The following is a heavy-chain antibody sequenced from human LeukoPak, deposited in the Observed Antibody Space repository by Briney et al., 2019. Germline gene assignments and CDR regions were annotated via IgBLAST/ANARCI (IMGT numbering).Heavy chain of an antibody. V-gene: IGHV3-33*01. Sequence: AGGSLSLSCAASGFTFSSYGMHWVRQAPGKGLEWVALIWYDGSNKYYADSVKGRLTISRDNSKNTLYLQMNSLRAEDTAVYYCAREGPRGNSQFDYWGQGTLVTVSS. J-gene: IGHJ4*02. CDR2: IWYDGSNK. D-gene: IGHD2/OR15-2a*01. CDR3: AREGPRGNSQFDY. CDR1: GFTFSSYG.